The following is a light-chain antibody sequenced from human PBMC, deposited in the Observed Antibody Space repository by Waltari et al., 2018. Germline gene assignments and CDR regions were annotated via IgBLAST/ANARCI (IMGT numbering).Light chain of an antibody. CDR2: GAS. J-gene: IGKJ3*01. CDR3: QLFGISPLFT. V-gene: IGKV3-20*01. CDR1: QTVSSSY. Sequence: EIVLMQSPGTLSLSPGERATLSCRASQTVSSSYLAWYQQKPGQAPRLLIYGASSRATGIPGRFSGSGSGTDFTLTISRLEPEDFAVYYCQLFGISPLFTFGPGTKVDI.